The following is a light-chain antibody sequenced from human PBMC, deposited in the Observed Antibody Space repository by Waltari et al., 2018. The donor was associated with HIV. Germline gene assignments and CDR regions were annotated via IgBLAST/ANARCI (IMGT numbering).Light chain of an antibody. CDR3: QQHTSWPLT. CDR1: QSVGNQ. Sequence: IVLTQSPVTLSLSPGERAALSCRASQSVGNQLSWYQQKPGQAPRLLINDASNRAPGIPGRFSATGSGTDFTLTINSLESEDLAIYYCQQHTSWPLTFGGGTKVEIK. CDR2: DAS. V-gene: IGKV3-11*01. J-gene: IGKJ4*01.